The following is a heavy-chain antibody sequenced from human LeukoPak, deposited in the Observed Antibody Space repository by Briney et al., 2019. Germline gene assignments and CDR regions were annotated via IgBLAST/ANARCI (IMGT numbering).Heavy chain of an antibody. CDR2: IYYSGST. CDR3: ARGRSGYYDSSGYYYTLYNY. D-gene: IGHD3-22*01. J-gene: IGHJ4*02. CDR1: GGSISSYS. Sequence: PSETLSLTCPVSGGSISSYSWSWIRPPPGKGLEWIGYIYYSGSTNYNPSLKSRVTISVDTSKNQFSLKLSSVTAADTAVYYCARGRSGYYDSSGYYYTLYNYWGQGTLVTVSS. V-gene: IGHV4-59*01.